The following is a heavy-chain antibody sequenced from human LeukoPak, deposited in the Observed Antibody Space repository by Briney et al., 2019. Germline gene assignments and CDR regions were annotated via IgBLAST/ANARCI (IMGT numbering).Heavy chain of an antibody. CDR1: GFTFSSYV. V-gene: IGHV3-33*01. Sequence: PGGSLRLSCAASGFTFSSYVMHWVRQAPGKGLEWVAVIWQDGSKKYYADSVKGRYTISRDNSKNTLFLQMNSLRAEDTAVYYCARDRRSYGSGSYCPFYFDYWGQGTLVTVSS. D-gene: IGHD3-10*01. J-gene: IGHJ4*02. CDR2: IWQDGSKK. CDR3: ARDRRSYGSGSYCPFYFDY.